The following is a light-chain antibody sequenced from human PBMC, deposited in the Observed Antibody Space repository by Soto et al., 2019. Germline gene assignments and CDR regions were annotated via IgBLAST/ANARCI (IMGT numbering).Light chain of an antibody. CDR2: RNS. Sequence: QSVLTQTPSASGTPGQRVTISCSGGTFNIGINDVYWYQQLPGTAPKLLIDRNSRRPSGVPDRFSGSRSGTSGSLAISGLRSQDEGDYYCATWDESLRAWVFGGGTKLTVL. CDR3: ATWDESLRAWV. V-gene: IGLV1-47*01. J-gene: IGLJ3*02. CDR1: TFNIGIND.